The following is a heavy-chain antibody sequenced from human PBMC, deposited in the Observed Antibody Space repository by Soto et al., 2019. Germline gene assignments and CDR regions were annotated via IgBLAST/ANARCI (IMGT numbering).Heavy chain of an antibody. CDR1: GFTFSSYS. Sequence: PGGSLRLSCAASGFTFSSYSMNWVRQAPGKGLEWVSYISSSSSTIYYADSVKGRFTISRDNAKNSLYLQMNSLRDEDTAVYYCARDFDNYDILPGPPDFRGQGPLVTVFS. J-gene: IGHJ4*02. D-gene: IGHD3-9*01. CDR3: ARDFDNYDILPGPPDF. CDR2: ISSSSSTI. V-gene: IGHV3-48*02.